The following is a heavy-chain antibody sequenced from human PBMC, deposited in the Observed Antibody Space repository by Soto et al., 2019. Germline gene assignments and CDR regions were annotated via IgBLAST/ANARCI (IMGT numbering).Heavy chain of an antibody. Sequence: EVQLVESGGGLVKPGGSLRLSCAASGFTFSSYSMNWVRQAPGKGLEWVSSISSSSSYIYYADSVKGRFTISRDNAKNSLYRHMNSLRAEDTAVYYCARGISGSSLPRYWGQGTLVTVSS. CDR3: ARGISGSSLPRY. CDR1: GFTFSSYS. CDR2: ISSSSSYI. V-gene: IGHV3-21*01. J-gene: IGHJ4*02. D-gene: IGHD1-26*01.